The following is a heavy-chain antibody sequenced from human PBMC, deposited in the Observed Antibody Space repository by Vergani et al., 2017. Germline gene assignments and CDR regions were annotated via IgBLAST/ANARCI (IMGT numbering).Heavy chain of an antibody. D-gene: IGHD1-26*01. V-gene: IGHV4-4*07. Sequence: QVQLQESGPGLVKPSETLSLTCTVSGGSISSYYWSWIRQPAGKGLEWIGRIYTSGSTNYNPSLKSRVTMSVDTSKNQFSLKLSSVTAEDTAVYYCASKVVATTPPRRPEEDYWGQGTLVTVSS. CDR3: ASKVVATTPPRRPEEDY. CDR1: GGSISSYY. CDR2: IYTSGST. J-gene: IGHJ4*02.